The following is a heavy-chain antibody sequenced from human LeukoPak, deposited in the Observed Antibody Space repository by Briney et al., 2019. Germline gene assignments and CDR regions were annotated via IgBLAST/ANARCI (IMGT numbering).Heavy chain of an antibody. Sequence: GGSLRLSCAASGFTFSTYEMNWVRQAPGKGLEWVSYIDRSGSTLYYADSVKGRLAISRDNAKNSLYLQMNSLRAEDTAVYYCARERPNCGGDCSDYWGQGTLVAVSS. CDR1: GFTFSTYE. D-gene: IGHD2-21*01. J-gene: IGHJ4*02. V-gene: IGHV3-48*03. CDR3: ARERPNCGGDCSDY. CDR2: IDRSGSTL.